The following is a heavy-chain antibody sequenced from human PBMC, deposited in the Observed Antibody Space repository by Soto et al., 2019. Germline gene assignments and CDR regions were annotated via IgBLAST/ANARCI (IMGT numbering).Heavy chain of an antibody. CDR3: VKTAKGYIVVVVAATEFDP. CDR1: GFTFSSYA. J-gene: IGHJ5*02. CDR2: ISGSGGST. D-gene: IGHD2-15*01. V-gene: IGHV3-23*01. Sequence: PGGSLRLSCAASGFTFSSYAMSWVRQAPGKGLEWVSAISGSGGSTYYADSVKGRFIISRDNSKNTLYLQMNSLRAEDTAVYYCVKTAKGYIVVVVAATEFDPWGQGTLVTVSS.